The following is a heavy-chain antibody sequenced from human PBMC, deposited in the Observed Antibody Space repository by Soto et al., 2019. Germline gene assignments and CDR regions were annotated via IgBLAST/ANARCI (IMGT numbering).Heavy chain of an antibody. CDR2: INHSGST. V-gene: IGHV4-34*01. CDR1: GGSFSGYY. D-gene: IGHD6-6*01. CDR3: ARVGGVAARTFDY. J-gene: IGHJ4*02. Sequence: SETLSLTCAVYGGSFSGYYWSWIRQPPGKGLEWIGEINHSGSTNYNPSLKSRVTISVDTSKNQFSLKLRSVTAADTAVYYCARVGGVAARTFDYWGQGTLVTVSS.